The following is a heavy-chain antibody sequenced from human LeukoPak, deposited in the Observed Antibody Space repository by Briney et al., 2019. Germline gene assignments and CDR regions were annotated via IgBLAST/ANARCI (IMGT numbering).Heavy chain of an antibody. CDR1: GYTFSSYG. Sequence: VASVTVSCKASGYTFSSYGISWVRQAPGQGLEWMGWISAYNGNTNYAQKLQGRVTMTTDTSTSTAYMELRSLRSDDTAVYYCARDTQLYYYDSSGYLLWGQGTLVTVSS. CDR2: ISAYNGNT. CDR3: ARDTQLYYYDSSGYLL. J-gene: IGHJ4*02. V-gene: IGHV1-18*01. D-gene: IGHD3-22*01.